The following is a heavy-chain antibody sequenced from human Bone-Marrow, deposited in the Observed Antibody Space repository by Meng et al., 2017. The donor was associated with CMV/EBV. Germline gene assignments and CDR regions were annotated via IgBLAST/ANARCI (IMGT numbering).Heavy chain of an antibody. Sequence: SETLSLTCTVSGYSISSGYYWGWIRQPPGKGLEWIGSIYHSGSTYYNPSLKSRVTISVDTSKNQFSLKLSSVTAADTAVYYCARDGYNLPLDIWGQGTMVTVSS. J-gene: IGHJ3*02. D-gene: IGHD5-24*01. CDR1: GYSISSGYY. CDR3: ARDGYNLPLDI. CDR2: IYHSGST. V-gene: IGHV4-38-2*02.